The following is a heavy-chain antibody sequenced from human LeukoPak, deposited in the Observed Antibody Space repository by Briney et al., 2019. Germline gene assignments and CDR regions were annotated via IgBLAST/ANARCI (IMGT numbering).Heavy chain of an antibody. Sequence: GGSLRLSCAASGFTFSSYAMSWVRQAPGKGLEWFSGISGSGGSTYYADSVKGRFTISRDNSKNTLYLEMNSLRAEDTAVYYCAKGRITMVRGVTDWGQGTLVTVSS. J-gene: IGHJ4*02. CDR3: AKGRITMVRGVTD. V-gene: IGHV3-23*01. D-gene: IGHD3-10*01. CDR1: GFTFSSYA. CDR2: ISGSGGST.